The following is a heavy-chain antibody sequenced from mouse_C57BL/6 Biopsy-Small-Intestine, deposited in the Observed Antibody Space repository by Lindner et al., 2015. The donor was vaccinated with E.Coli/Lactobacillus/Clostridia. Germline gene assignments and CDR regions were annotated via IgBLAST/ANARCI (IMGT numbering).Heavy chain of an antibody. CDR2: IDPEDGDT. D-gene: IGHD1-1*01. J-gene: IGHJ1*03. V-gene: IGHV14-2*01. Sequence: VQLQESGAELVRPGASVKLSCTASGFNIKDYYMHWVKQRPEQGLEWIGRIDPEDGDTKYAPKFQGKATITADTSSNTAYLQFISLTSDDTAVYYCARKRFITTMRDFDVWGTGTTVTVSS. CDR1: GFNIKDYY. CDR3: ARKRFITTMRDFDV.